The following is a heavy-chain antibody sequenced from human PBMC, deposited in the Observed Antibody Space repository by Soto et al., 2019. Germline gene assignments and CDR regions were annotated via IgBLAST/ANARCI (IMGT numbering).Heavy chain of an antibody. CDR1: GGSISSSNW. Sequence: SETLSLTCAVSGGSISSSNWWSWVRQPPGKGLEWIGEIYHSGSTNYNPSLKSRVTISVDKSKNQFSLKLSSVTAADTAVYYCARCLVAATYYYGMDVWGQGTTITVSS. CDR3: ARCLVAATYYYGMDV. D-gene: IGHD2-15*01. CDR2: IYHSGST. J-gene: IGHJ6*02. V-gene: IGHV4-4*02.